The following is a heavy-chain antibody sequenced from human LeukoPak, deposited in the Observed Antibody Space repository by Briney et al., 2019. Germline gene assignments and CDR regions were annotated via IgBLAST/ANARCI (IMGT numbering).Heavy chain of an antibody. Sequence: GGSLRLSCAASGFTVSSNYMSWVRQAPGKGLEWVSVIYSGGSTYYADSVKGRFTISRDNSKNTLYLQMNSLRAEDTAVYYCARDYSSGWEYYFDYWGQGTLVTVSS. J-gene: IGHJ4*02. D-gene: IGHD6-19*01. V-gene: IGHV3-53*01. CDR3: ARDYSSGWEYYFDY. CDR1: GFTVSSNY. CDR2: IYSGGST.